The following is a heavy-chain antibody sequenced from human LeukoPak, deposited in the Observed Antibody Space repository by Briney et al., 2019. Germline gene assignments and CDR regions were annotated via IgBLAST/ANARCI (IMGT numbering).Heavy chain of an antibody. Sequence: GGSLRLSCAASGFTVSSNYMRWVRQAPGKGLEWVSAIYSGGNTFYAASVKGRFTVSRDNSKNTLYLQMTSLRAEDTAVYYCARADYYDSSGYNDYWGQGTLVTVSS. D-gene: IGHD3-22*01. CDR1: GFTVSSNY. CDR3: ARADYYDSSGYNDY. V-gene: IGHV3-53*01. J-gene: IGHJ4*02. CDR2: IYSGGNT.